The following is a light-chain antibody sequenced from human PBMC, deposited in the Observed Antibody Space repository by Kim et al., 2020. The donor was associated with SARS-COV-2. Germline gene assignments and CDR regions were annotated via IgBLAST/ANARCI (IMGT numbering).Light chain of an antibody. V-gene: IGKV3-15*01. CDR1: RSVSSN. J-gene: IGKJ2*01. CDR2: GAS. Sequence: VAPGERATLSCRASRSVSSNLAWYQQKPGQAPRLLIYGASTRATGIAARFSGSGSGTEFTLTISSLQSEDFAVYYCQQYNNWPPYTFGQGTKLEI. CDR3: QQYNNWPPYT.